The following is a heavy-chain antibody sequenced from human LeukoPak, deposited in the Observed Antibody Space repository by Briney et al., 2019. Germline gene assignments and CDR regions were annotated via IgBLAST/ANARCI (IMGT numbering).Heavy chain of an antibody. CDR2: INPSGGST. CDR3: ARARITMVRGVITNNWFDH. J-gene: IGHJ5*02. Sequence: ASVKVSCKASGYTFTSYYMHWVRQAPGQGLEWMGIINPSGGSTSYAQKFQGRVTMTRDTSTSTVYMELSSLRSEDTAVYYCARARITMVRGVITNNWFDHWGQGTLVTVSS. D-gene: IGHD3-10*01. CDR1: GYTFTSYY. V-gene: IGHV1-46*01.